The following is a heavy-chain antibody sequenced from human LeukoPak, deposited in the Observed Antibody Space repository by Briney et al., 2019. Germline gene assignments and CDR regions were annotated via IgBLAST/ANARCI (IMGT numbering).Heavy chain of an antibody. V-gene: IGHV3-48*02. CDR3: AREDRWYIDY. CDR1: GLSFSTYS. J-gene: IGHJ4*02. D-gene: IGHD4-23*01. Sequence: GRSLRLSRAASGLSFSTYSMNCVRQAPGKGLGWVSYISSSSNTIYYADSVKGRFTISRDNAKNSLYLQMNSLRDEDTAVYYCAREDRWYIDYWGQGTLVTVSS. CDR2: ISSSSNTI.